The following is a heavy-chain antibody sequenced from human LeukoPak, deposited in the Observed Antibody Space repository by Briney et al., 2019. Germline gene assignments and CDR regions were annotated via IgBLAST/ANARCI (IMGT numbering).Heavy chain of an antibody. V-gene: IGHV4-61*02. CDR3: ARDLYYGSGSYFQH. D-gene: IGHD3-10*01. CDR1: GGSISSGSYY. J-gene: IGHJ1*01. CDR2: IYTSGST. Sequence: MASQTLSLTCTVSGGSISSGSYYWSWIRQPAGKGLEWIGRIYTSGSTNYNPSLKSRVTISVDTSKNQFSLKLSSVTAADTAVYYCARDLYYGSGSYFQHWGQGTLVTVSS.